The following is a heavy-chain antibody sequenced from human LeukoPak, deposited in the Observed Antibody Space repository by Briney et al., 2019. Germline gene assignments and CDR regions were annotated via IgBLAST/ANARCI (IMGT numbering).Heavy chain of an antibody. Sequence: GGSLRLSCAASGFTLSNAWMNWVRQAPGKGLEWVAVISYDGSNKYYADSVRGRFTISRENSKNTLYVQMNSLRAEDTAVYYCAKEGYSRGYYSYYYMDVWSKGTTVTVSS. CDR1: GFTLSNAW. D-gene: IGHD6-13*01. CDR2: ISYDGSNK. J-gene: IGHJ6*03. CDR3: AKEGYSRGYYSYYYMDV. V-gene: IGHV3-30*18.